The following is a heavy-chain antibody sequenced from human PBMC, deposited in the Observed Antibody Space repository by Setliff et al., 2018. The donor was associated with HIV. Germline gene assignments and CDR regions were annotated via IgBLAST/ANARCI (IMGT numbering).Heavy chain of an antibody. J-gene: IGHJ6*01. CDR1: GGSISSHY. CDR3: ARDNSYYYGSGSHYWYGMDV. Sequence: SETLSLTCTVPGGSISSHYWSWIRQPPGKGLEWIGYIYYSGSTNYNPSLENRATISVYTSKSKFFLMLSSVTTADTAVYYCARDNSYYYGSGSHYWYGMDVWGQGTTVTVSS. V-gene: IGHV4-59*11. D-gene: IGHD3-10*01. CDR2: IYYSGST.